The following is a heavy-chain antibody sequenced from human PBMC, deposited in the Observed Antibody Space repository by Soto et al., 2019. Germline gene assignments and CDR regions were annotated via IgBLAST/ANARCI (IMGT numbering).Heavy chain of an antibody. D-gene: IGHD6-19*01. J-gene: IGHJ4*02. CDR1: GYSFSDYY. CDR3: TRGRTTGPVAVSETILGGY. CDR2: INPKSGDT. V-gene: IGHV1-2*02. Sequence: ASVKVSCKASGYSFSDYYMHWVRQAPGQGLQWMGWINPKSGDTICAQSFQGGVTMTRDTSINTAYMELNRLTSDDTAVYYCTRGRTTGPVAVSETILGGYWGQGTLVTVSS.